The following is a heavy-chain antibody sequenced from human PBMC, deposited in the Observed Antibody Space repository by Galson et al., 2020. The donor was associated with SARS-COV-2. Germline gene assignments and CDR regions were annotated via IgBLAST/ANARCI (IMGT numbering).Heavy chain of an antibody. V-gene: IGHV3-74*01. CDR1: GFTFSNHW. D-gene: IGHD7-27*01. J-gene: IGHJ4*02. CDR2: IYSEGSST. CDR3: AIGDMGNEYFDY. Sequence: GGSLRLSCAVSGFTFSNHWMHWVRQAPGKGLVWVSRIYSEGSSTSYADSVKGRFTISGDNAKNTLYLQMNSLRAEDTAVYYCAIGDMGNEYFDYWGQGTLVTVSS.